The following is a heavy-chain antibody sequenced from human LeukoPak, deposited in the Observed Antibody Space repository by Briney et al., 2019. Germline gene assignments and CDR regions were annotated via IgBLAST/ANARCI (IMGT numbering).Heavy chain of an antibody. V-gene: IGHV3-49*04. CDR2: IRSKAYGGTT. D-gene: IGHD3-22*01. Sequence: PGGSLRLSCTASGFTFGDYAMSWVRQAPVKVLEWVGFIRSKAYGGTTEYAASVKGRFTISRDDSKSIAYLQMNSLKTEDTAVYYCTRDDYYDSSGYYYYYGLDVWGQGTTVTVSS. J-gene: IGHJ6*02. CDR3: TRDDYYDSSGYYYYYGLDV. CDR1: GFTFGDYA.